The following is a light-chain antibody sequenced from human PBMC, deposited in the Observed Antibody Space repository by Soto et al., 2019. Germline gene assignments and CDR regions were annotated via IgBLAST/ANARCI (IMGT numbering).Light chain of an antibody. J-gene: IGLJ1*01. CDR1: SSDFVAYNY. V-gene: IGLV2-14*01. CDR3: SSYKPTNTYV. CDR2: EVS. Sequence: QSALTQPTSVSGSPGQSITISCTGTSSDFVAYNYVSWYQQYPGKAPKVIIFEVSNRPSGVSIRFSGSKSGNTASLTISGLRPEDEADYHCSSYKPTNTYVFGTGTKLTVL.